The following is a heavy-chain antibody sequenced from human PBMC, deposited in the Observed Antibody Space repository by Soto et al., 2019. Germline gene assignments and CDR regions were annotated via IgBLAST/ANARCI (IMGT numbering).Heavy chain of an antibody. D-gene: IGHD5-18*01. Sequence: HVQLQESGPGLVKPSESLSLTCSVSAGSFTRYYLGWVRQSPGEGLEWIAHISYTVDAAYNPSLKSLVTISLDTSKKQIALRLMSVTAADTAVYYCVGSLMSRAMESFDFWGQGTLVTVTS. CDR2: ISYTVDA. CDR3: VGSLMSRAMESFDF. V-gene: IGHV4-59*01. J-gene: IGHJ4*02. CDR1: AGSFTRYY.